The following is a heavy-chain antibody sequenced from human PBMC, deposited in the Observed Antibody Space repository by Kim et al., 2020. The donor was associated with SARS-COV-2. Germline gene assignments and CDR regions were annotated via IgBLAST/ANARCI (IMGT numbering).Heavy chain of an antibody. CDR2: IIPIFGTA. V-gene: IGHV1-69*13. CDR3: ARVRSRWLQFVADAFDI. Sequence: SVKVSCKASGGTFSSYAISWVRQAPGQGLEWMGGIIPIFGTANYAQKFQGRVTITADESTSTAYMELSSLRSEDTAVYYCARVRSRWLQFVADAFDIWGQGTMVTVSS. CDR1: GGTFSSYA. J-gene: IGHJ3*02. D-gene: IGHD5-12*01.